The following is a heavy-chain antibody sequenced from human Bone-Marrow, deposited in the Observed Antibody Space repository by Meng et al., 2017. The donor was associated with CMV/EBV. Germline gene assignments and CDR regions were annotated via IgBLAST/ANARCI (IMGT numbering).Heavy chain of an antibody. V-gene: IGHV3-21*01. CDR3: AKDSSSSFYY. J-gene: IGHJ4*02. CDR2: ISSSSSYI. CDR1: GFTFSSYS. Sequence: GESLKISCAASGFTFSSYSMNWVRQAPGKGLEWVSSISSSSSYIYYADSVKGRFTISRDNAKNSLYLQMNSLRAEDTAVYYCAKDSSSSFYYWGQGTLVTVSS. D-gene: IGHD6-6*01.